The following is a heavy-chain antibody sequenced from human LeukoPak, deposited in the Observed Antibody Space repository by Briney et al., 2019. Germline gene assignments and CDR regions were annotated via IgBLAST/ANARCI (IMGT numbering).Heavy chain of an antibody. J-gene: IGHJ4*02. CDR1: GLTFSSYS. CDR2: ITSSGRTM. V-gene: IGHV3-48*01. CDR3: ARDMDTAMVTGSPFDY. Sequence: PGGSLRLSCAASGLTFSSYSMSWVRQAPGKGLEWVSYITSSGRTMYYADSVRGRFTISRDNAKNSLYLQMNSLRGEDTAVYYCARDMDTAMVTGSPFDYWGQGTLVTVSS. D-gene: IGHD5-18*01.